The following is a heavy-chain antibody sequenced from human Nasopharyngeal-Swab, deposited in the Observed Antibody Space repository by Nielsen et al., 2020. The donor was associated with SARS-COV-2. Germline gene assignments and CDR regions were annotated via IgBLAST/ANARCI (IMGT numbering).Heavy chain of an antibody. CDR3: ARDAGYGSGTGVDP. J-gene: IGHJ5*02. D-gene: IGHD3-10*01. Sequence: SETLSLTCTVSGGSISSYYWSWIRQPPGKGLEWIGYIYSSGSTNYNPSLKSRVTISVDASKNPFSLKLSSVTAADTAVYYCARDAGYGSGTGVDPWGQGTLVTVSS. CDR1: GGSISSYY. V-gene: IGHV4-59*01. CDR2: IYSSGST.